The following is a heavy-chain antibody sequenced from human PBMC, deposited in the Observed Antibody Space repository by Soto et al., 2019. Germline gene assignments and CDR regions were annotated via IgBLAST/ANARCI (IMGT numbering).Heavy chain of an antibody. CDR3: ARAIFALVIIAFEY. V-gene: IGHV3-23*01. Sequence: GGSLRPSGAASGFTFSSNAMSRVRQAPGKGLEGVSDISGSGGSTYYEDSVKVRFTISRENTKNTPNMQMNSRRAEDTAGDKKARAIFALVIIAFEYWGQGTLVPVSS. CDR1: GFTFSSNA. CDR2: ISGSGGST. D-gene: IGHD3-3*01. J-gene: IGHJ4*02.